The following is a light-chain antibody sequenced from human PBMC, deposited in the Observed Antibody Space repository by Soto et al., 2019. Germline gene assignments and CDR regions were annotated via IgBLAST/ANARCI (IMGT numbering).Light chain of an antibody. CDR2: DAS. Sequence: EIVLTQSPATLSLSPGERDTLSCRASQSVSSYLAWYQQKPGQAPRLLIYDASNRATGIPARFSGSGSGTDFTLTISSLEPEDFAVDYCQQRSNWPRTFGQGTKLEIK. CDR1: QSVSSY. CDR3: QQRSNWPRT. V-gene: IGKV3-11*01. J-gene: IGKJ2*01.